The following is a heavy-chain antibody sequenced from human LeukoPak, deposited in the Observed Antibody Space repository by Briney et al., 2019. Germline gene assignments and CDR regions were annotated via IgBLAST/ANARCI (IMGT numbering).Heavy chain of an antibody. J-gene: IGHJ4*02. CDR2: IYHSGST. CDR3: ARGPLNYDF. V-gene: IGHV4-39*07. CDR1: GGSISSSSYY. Sequence: SETLSLTCTVSGGSISSSSYYWGWIRQPPGKGLEWIGSIYHSGSTNYNPSLKSRVTISVDTSKNQFSLKLSSVTAADTAVYYCARGPLNYDFWGQGTLVTVSS. D-gene: IGHD3-3*01.